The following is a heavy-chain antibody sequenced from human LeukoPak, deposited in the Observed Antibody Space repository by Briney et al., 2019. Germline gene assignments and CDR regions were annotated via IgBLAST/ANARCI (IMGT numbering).Heavy chain of an antibody. Sequence: GASVKVSCKASGGTFSSYAISWVRQAPGQGLEWMGGIIPIFGTANYAQKFQGRVTITADESTSTAYTELSSLRSEDTAVYYCARTYVEVLRFLEWSTNWFDPWGQGTLVTVSS. CDR3: ARTYVEVLRFLEWSTNWFDP. V-gene: IGHV1-69*01. D-gene: IGHD3-3*01. J-gene: IGHJ5*02. CDR2: IIPIFGTA. CDR1: GGTFSSYA.